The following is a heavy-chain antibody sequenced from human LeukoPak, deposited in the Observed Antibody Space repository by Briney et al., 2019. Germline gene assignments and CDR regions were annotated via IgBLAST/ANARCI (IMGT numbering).Heavy chain of an antibody. Sequence: PGGSLRLSCTASGFTFSSYNMNWVRQAPGKGLEWVSYISSSSGTIYYADSVKGRFTISRDNAKNSLYVQMNSLRDEDTAVYYCAREHSSSSGSVSDFWGQGTLVTVSS. CDR1: GFTFSSYN. V-gene: IGHV3-48*02. CDR2: ISSSSGTI. J-gene: IGHJ4*02. D-gene: IGHD6-6*01. CDR3: AREHSSSSGSVSDF.